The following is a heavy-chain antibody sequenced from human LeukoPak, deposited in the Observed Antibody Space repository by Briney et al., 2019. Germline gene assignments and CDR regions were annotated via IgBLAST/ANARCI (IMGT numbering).Heavy chain of an antibody. J-gene: IGHJ4*02. CDR3: AKDSSGSYYGKSDY. CDR2: ISAGGGST. D-gene: IGHD1-26*01. Sequence: GGSLRLSCAASGFTFRSYAMSWVRQAPGKGLEGVSGISAGGGSTYYADSVKGRFTISRANSKNTLSLKMNSVGGEDTDVYYCAKDSSGSYYGKSDYWGQGTLVAVSS. V-gene: IGHV3-23*01. CDR1: GFTFRSYA.